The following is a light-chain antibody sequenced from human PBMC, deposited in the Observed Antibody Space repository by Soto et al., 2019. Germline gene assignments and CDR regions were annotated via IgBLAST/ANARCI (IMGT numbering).Light chain of an antibody. J-gene: IGKJ5*01. CDR3: QQRANWPPG. CDR1: QGVANQ. CDR2: DAS. V-gene: IGKV3-11*01. Sequence: ETVLTQSPATLSLSPGERATLSCRASQGVANQLAWYQQKPGQTPRLLIFDASKRATGVPARFSGSQSGTDFTLIISNLEPEDFALYYCQQRANWPPGFGQGTRLEIK.